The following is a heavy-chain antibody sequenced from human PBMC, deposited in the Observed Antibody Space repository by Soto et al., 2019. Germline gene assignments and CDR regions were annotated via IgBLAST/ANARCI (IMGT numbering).Heavy chain of an antibody. V-gene: IGHV4-59*08. J-gene: IGHJ4*02. CDR2: TSNSAPT. CDR1: GGSSSSYR. Sequence: SETLSLTWTVSGGSSSSYRWSWIRQSPGKGLEWIGYTSNSAPTIYNPSLKSRVTISVDSSKNQFSLKLDSVTAADTAVYYCARLGGYYQAFDHWGQGTLVTVSS. CDR3: ARLGGYYQAFDH. D-gene: IGHD3-3*01.